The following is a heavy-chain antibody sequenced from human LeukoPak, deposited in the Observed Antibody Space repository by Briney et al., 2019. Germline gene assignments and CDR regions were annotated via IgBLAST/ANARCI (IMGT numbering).Heavy chain of an antibody. CDR3: ARGFEYSYGFYYYYYYGMDV. V-gene: IGHV1-46*01. J-gene: IGHJ6*02. D-gene: IGHD5-18*01. CDR1: GYTFTSYY. CDR2: INPSGGST. Sequence: ASVKVSCKASGYTFTSYYMHWVRQAPRQGPEWMGIINPSGGSTSYAQKFQGRATMTRDTSTSTVYMELSSLRSEDTAVYFCARGFEYSYGFYYYYYYGMDVWGQGTTVTVSS.